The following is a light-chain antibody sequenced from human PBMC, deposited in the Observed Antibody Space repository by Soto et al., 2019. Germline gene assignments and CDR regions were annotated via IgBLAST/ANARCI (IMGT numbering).Light chain of an antibody. V-gene: IGKV1-5*01. CDR3: QQYSSFSWT. Sequence: DIQMTQSPSALSASVGDRVTSTCRASQSIGTWVAWYQQKPGEAPKFLIYDVSTLDSGVPSRFSGSGSGTEFTLTISGLQPDDFATYYCQQYSSFSWTFGQGTKVDIK. J-gene: IGKJ1*01. CDR2: DVS. CDR1: QSIGTW.